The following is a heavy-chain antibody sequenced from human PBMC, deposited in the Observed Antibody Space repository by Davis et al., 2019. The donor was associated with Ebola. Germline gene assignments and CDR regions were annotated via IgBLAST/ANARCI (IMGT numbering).Heavy chain of an antibody. J-gene: IGHJ4*02. CDR1: AFTFTSDG. CDR2: ITTASTI. CDR3: GRGADGTWDY. V-gene: IGHV3-48*04. D-gene: IGHD5-24*01. Sequence: PGGSLRLSCAASAFTFTSDGMSWVRQAPGEGLEWVSYITTASTIWYADSVKGRFTISRDNAKNSLYMQMDSLRVDDTAVYYCGRGADGTWDYWGQGSLVTVSS.